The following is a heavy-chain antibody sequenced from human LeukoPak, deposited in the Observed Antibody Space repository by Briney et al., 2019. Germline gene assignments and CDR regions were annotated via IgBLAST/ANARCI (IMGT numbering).Heavy chain of an antibody. CDR2: IKQDGSEK. CDR1: GFTFNNYW. D-gene: IGHD2-2*01. V-gene: IGHV3-7*01. J-gene: IGHJ4*02. CDR3: ARDRAGPYCSGTSCYGGLDY. Sequence: GGSLRLSCAASGFTFNNYWMTWVRQAPGKGLEWVANIKQDGSEKYYVDSVKGRFTISRDNAKNSVYLQMNSLRAEDTAVYYCARDRAGPYCSGTSCYGGLDYWGQGALVTVSS.